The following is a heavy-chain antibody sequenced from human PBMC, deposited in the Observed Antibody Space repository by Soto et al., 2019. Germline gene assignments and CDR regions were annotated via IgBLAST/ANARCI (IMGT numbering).Heavy chain of an antibody. CDR2: FIPMFGTP. CDR3: ARGRDQPPVGLYFDS. Sequence: QVQLVQSGAEVKKPGSSVKVSCKASGGAFNNYIFDWVRQAPGQGLEWMGGFIPMFGTPKYAQTFQDRITISADVPTGTAYMELTSLRFDDTAVYYCARGRDQPPVGLYFDSWGEGTRVTVSS. J-gene: IGHJ4*02. D-gene: IGHD1-26*01. V-gene: IGHV1-69*01. CDR1: GGAFNNYI.